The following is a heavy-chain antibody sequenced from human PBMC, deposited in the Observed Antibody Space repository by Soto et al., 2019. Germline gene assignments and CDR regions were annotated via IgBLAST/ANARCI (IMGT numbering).Heavy chain of an antibody. D-gene: IGHD4-17*01. CDR3: VRPYGDYDY. CDR2: IYPDDSDT. V-gene: IGHV5-51*01. J-gene: IGHJ4*02. Sequence: GESLKISCKGSGYSFTSHWIGWVRQMPGKGLEWMGIIYPDDSDTRYSPSFEGQVIMSADKSISTAYLQWSSLKTSDTAMYYCVRPYGDYDYWGQGTLVTVSS. CDR1: GYSFTSHW.